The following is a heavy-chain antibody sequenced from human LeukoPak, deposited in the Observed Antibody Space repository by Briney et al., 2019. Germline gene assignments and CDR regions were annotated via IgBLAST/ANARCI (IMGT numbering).Heavy chain of an antibody. CDR3: AKDGVAGKIMYYFDY. D-gene: IGHD6-19*01. CDR2: INGNGGRT. J-gene: IGHJ4*02. CDR1: GFTFSSHA. Sequence: GGSLRLSCAASGFTFSSHAMNWVRQAPGKGLEWVSSINGNGGRTYYADSVKGRFTISRDNSKNTLYLQMNSLRAEDTAVYYCAKDGVAGKIMYYFDYWGQGTLVTVSS. V-gene: IGHV3-23*01.